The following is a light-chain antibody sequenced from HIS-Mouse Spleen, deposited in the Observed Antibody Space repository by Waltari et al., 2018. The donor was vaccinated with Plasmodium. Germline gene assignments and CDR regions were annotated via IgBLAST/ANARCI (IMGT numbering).Light chain of an antibody. CDR3: CSYAGSYNVV. CDR1: SSAVGCYNY. CDR2: DVS. Sequence: QSALTQPRSVSGSPGQSVNISCTGTSSAVGCYNYVHWFQQHPGKAPNLMIYDVSKRPSGVPDRFSGSKSGNTASLTISGLQAEDEADYYCCSYAGSYNVVFGGGTKLTVL. J-gene: IGLJ2*01. V-gene: IGLV2-11*01.